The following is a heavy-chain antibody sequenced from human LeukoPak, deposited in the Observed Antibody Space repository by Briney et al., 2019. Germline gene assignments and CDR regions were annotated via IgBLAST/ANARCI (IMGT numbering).Heavy chain of an antibody. CDR2: IYYSGST. D-gene: IGHD3-22*01. V-gene: IGHV4-59*01. CDR1: GGSISSYY. Sequence: SETLSLTCTVSGGSISSYYWSWIRQPPGKGLGWIGYIYYSGSTNYNPSLKSRVTISVDTSKNQFSLKLSSVTAADTAVYYCARDLRLYDSSGYYYEHPWAFDIWGQGTMVTVSS. CDR3: ARDLRLYDSSGYYYEHPWAFDI. J-gene: IGHJ3*02.